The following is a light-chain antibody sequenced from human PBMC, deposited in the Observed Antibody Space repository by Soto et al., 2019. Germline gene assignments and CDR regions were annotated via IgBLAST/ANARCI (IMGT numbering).Light chain of an antibody. CDR1: SSDVGGYNY. Sequence: QPVLTQPASVSGSPGQSITISCTGTSSDVGGYNYVSWYQQHPGKAPKVMIYDVSNRPSGVSNRFSGSKSGNTASLTISGLRAEDEADYYCSSFTSISTVVFGGGTKLTVL. CDR3: SSFTSISTVV. CDR2: DVS. J-gene: IGLJ2*01. V-gene: IGLV2-14*01.